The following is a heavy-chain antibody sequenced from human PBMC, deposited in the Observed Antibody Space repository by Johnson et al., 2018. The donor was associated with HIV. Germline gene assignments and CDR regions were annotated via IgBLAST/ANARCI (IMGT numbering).Heavy chain of an antibody. Sequence: VQLVESGGGLVQPGGSLRLSCAASGFTFSSYDMHWVRQATGKGLEWVSAIGTAGDTYYPGSVKGRFTISRENAKNALYLQMNSRRAEDTAVYYCASLVGDTYLNAFDIWGQGTMVTVSS. CDR1: GFTFSSYD. V-gene: IGHV3-13*01. CDR2: IGTAGDT. J-gene: IGHJ3*02. D-gene: IGHD1-26*01. CDR3: ASLVGDTYLNAFDI.